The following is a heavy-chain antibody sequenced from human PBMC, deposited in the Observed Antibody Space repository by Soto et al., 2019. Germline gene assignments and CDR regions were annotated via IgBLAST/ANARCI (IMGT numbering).Heavy chain of an antibody. Sequence: GASVKVSCKASGYTFTSYDINWVRQATGQGLEWMGWMNPNSGNTGYAQKFQGRVTMTRNTSISTAYMELSSLRSEDTAVYYCARSPADYGDPANYWGQGTLVTVSS. CDR2: MNPNSGNT. V-gene: IGHV1-8*01. D-gene: IGHD4-17*01. CDR1: GYTFTSYD. CDR3: ARSPADYGDPANY. J-gene: IGHJ4*02.